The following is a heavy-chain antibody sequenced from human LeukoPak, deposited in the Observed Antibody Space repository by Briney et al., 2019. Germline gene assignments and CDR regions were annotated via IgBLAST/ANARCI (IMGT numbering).Heavy chain of an antibody. J-gene: IGHJ5*02. CDR2: ISSGSTTI. Sequence: GGSLRLSCAASGFTFSSYGMHWVRQAPGKGLEWVSYISSGSTTIYYTDSVKGRFTISRDNAKNSLYLQMNSLRAEDTAVYYCARAGYCSSISCSTGWFDPWGQGTLVTVSS. D-gene: IGHD2-2*02. CDR3: ARAGYCSSISCSTGWFDP. CDR1: GFTFSSYG. V-gene: IGHV3-48*01.